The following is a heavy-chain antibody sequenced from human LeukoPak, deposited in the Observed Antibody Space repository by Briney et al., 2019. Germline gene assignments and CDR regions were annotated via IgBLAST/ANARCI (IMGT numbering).Heavy chain of an antibody. D-gene: IGHD3-22*01. CDR1: GGSISSSNW. Sequence: PSETLSLTCAVSGGSISSSNWWSWVRQPPGKGLEWIGYIYYSGSTYYNPSLKSRVTISVDTSKNQFSLKLSSVTAADTAVYYCARITMNIGFVFDIWGQGTMVTVSS. J-gene: IGHJ3*02. CDR3: ARITMNIGFVFDI. CDR2: IYYSGST. V-gene: IGHV4-4*02.